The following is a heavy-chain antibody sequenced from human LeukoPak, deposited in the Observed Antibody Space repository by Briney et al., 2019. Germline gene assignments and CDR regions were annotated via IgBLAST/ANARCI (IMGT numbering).Heavy chain of an antibody. CDR2: MSPNSGNT. V-gene: IGHV1-8*01. J-gene: IGHJ6*02. CDR3: ARGRGCSRTSCYRERGMDV. Sequence: ASVKVSCKASGYTFTSYDINWVRQATGQGLEWMGWMSPNSGNTGYAQKFQGRVTMTRNTSISTAYMELSSLRSEDTAVYYCARGRGCSRTSCYRERGMDVWGQGTTVTVSS. D-gene: IGHD2-2*01. CDR1: GYTFTSYD.